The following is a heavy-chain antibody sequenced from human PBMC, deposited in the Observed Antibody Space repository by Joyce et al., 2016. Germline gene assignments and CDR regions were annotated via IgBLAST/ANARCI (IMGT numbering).Heavy chain of an antibody. D-gene: IGHD3-16*01. J-gene: IGHJ6*02. CDR1: GSTFSSSS. CDR2: ISATSYYI. Sequence: QLVESGGGVVKAGGSLRLSCEASGSTFSSSSMCWFRQAPGKGMEWVAAISATSYYIFHAETVRGQFTVSRDNAKKTLYLQMNSLRAEDSAVFYCARGGISYYYAMDVWGQGTTVTVSS. CDR3: ARGGISYYYAMDV. V-gene: IGHV3-21*01.